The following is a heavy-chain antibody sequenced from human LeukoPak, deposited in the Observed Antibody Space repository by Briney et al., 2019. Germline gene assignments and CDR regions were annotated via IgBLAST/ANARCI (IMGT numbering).Heavy chain of an antibody. CDR1: GYTFTGYY. CDR3: ARDRGSRSWFDP. Sequence: ASVKVSCKASGYTFTGYYMHWVRQAPGQGLEWMGWINPNSGGTNYAQKFQGRVTMTRDTSISTAYMELSRLRSDDTAVYYCARDRGSRSWFDPWGQGTLVTASS. CDR2: INPNSGGT. J-gene: IGHJ5*02. D-gene: IGHD6-13*01. V-gene: IGHV1-2*02.